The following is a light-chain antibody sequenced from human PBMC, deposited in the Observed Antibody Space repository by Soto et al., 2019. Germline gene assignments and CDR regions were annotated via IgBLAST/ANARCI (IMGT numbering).Light chain of an antibody. Sequence: ELVMTQSPPTLSVSTGERATLSCRASQSVGSKLAWYQQRPGQAPRLLIYDAANMDTGIPARFSGSGSGTEFSLTISSLQSEDFAVYSCQQYGDWPGAFGGGTKVEIK. J-gene: IGKJ4*01. CDR2: DAA. CDR1: QSVGSK. V-gene: IGKV3D-15*01. CDR3: QQYGDWPGA.